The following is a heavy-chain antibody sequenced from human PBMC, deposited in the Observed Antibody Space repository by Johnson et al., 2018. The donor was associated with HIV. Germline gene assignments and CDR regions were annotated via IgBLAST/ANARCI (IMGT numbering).Heavy chain of an antibody. CDR3: AKGRAQHLDGGAFDI. CDR2: ISYDGSNQ. CDR1: GFTFSSYA. J-gene: IGHJ3*02. V-gene: IGHV3-30*04. D-gene: IGHD6-13*01. Sequence: QVQLVESGGGVVQPGRSLRLSCAASGFTFSSYAMHWVRQAPGKGLEWVAVISYDGSNQYYADSVKGRFPIASDNSKNTLLLQMNSLGPEEPAVYYCAKGRAQHLDGGAFDIWGQGTMVTVSS.